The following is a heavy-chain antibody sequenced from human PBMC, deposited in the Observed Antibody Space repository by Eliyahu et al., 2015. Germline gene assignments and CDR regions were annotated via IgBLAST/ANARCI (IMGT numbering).Heavy chain of an antibody. D-gene: IGHD3-3*01. CDR1: GFTFSDYY. CDR3: VRDAHPEWHWYFDL. V-gene: IGHV3-11*01. J-gene: IGHJ2*01. CDR2: ISKSGGPM. Sequence: QEQLARSGGGLVKPGGSLRLSCAASGFTFSDYYMNWIRQAPGKGLEWISYISKSGGPMSYADSVKGRFTISRDNTKNSVFLQMNSLNADDTAVYYCVRDAHPEWHWYFDLWGRGTLVAVSS.